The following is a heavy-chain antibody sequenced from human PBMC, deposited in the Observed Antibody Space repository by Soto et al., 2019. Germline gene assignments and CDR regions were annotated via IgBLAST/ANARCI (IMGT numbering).Heavy chain of an antibody. CDR2: ISGSGGST. J-gene: IGHJ6*02. Sequence: GGSLRLSCAASGFTFSSYAMSWVRQAPGKGLEWVSAISGSGGSTYYADSVKGRFTISRDNSKNTLYLQMNSLRAEDTAVYYCAKWTELLPDYYYYGMDVWGQGTTVTVSS. CDR1: GFTFSSYA. V-gene: IGHV3-23*01. D-gene: IGHD1-26*01. CDR3: AKWTELLPDYYYYGMDV.